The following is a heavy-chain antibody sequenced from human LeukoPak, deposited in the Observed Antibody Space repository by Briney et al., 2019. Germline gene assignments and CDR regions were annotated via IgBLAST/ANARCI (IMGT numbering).Heavy chain of an antibody. V-gene: IGHV4-61*08. CDR1: GASVSSAGY. J-gene: IGHJ5*02. Sequence: SETLSLTCTVSGASVSSAGYWSWIRQPPGKGVEWIAHIYNGVNTNYNPSLKSRVTISVDTSKNQFSLRLNSVTAADTAVYYCARSRAFNSGAFDPWGQGSLVTVSS. D-gene: IGHD1-26*01. CDR3: ARSRAFNSGAFDP. CDR2: IYNGVNT.